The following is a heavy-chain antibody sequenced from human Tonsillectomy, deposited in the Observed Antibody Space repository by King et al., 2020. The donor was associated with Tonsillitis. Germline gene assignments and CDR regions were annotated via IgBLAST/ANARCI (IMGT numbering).Heavy chain of an antibody. CDR1: GFTFTNAW. CDR2: IKTKNDGGTT. V-gene: IGHV3-15*07. CDR3: TTRPWFDY. J-gene: IGHJ4*02. Sequence: VQLVESGGGLVKPGGSLRLSCAASGFTFTNAWMNWVRQAPGKGLEWVARIKTKNDGGTTVYAEPVKGRFSISRDDSKNTLYLEMSSLKIEDTGVYYCTTRPWFDYWGQGTLVTVSS.